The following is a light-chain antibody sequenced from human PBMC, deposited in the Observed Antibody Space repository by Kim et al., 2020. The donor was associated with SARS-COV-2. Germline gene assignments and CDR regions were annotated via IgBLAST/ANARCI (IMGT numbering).Light chain of an antibody. J-gene: IGKJ4*01. V-gene: IGKV1-9*01. CDR2: AAS. CDR3: QQSNSYPLT. Sequence: ASVGDIVTITCRASQGINSNLAWYQQNPGKAPKLLISAASTLRTGVPSRFSGSGSGTDFTLTISSLQPEDFATYYCQQSNSYPLTFGGGTRVDIK. CDR1: QGINSN.